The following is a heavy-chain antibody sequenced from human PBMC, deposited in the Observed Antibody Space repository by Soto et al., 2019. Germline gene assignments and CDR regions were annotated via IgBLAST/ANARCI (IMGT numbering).Heavy chain of an antibody. V-gene: IGHV3-74*01. D-gene: IGHD2-21*01. CDR3: ARELWGSGDQ. J-gene: IGHJ4*02. Sequence: EVQLVQFGGGLVQPGGSLRLSCAASGFTFSNYWMQWVRQGPGKGLVWVSNINPDGTTTSYTDSVKGRFTVSRDNATNTLYLQMNNRKVDDTAVYYCARELWGSGDQWVQGTLVTVSS. CDR1: GFTFSNYW. CDR2: INPDGTTT.